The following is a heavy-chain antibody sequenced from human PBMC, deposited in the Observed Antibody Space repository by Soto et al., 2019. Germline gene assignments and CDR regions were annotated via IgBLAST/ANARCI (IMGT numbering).Heavy chain of an antibody. CDR3: AREKGVWDSNSSYGMDV. Sequence: QLQLQESGSGLVKPSQTLSLTCAVSGGSISSGGYSWSWIRQPPGKGLEWIGYIYHSGSTYYNPSLKSRVTISVDRSKNQFSLKLSSVTAADTAVYYCAREKGVWDSNSSYGMDVWGQGTTVTVSS. CDR2: IYHSGST. V-gene: IGHV4-30-2*01. J-gene: IGHJ6*02. CDR1: GGSISSGGYS. D-gene: IGHD6-6*01.